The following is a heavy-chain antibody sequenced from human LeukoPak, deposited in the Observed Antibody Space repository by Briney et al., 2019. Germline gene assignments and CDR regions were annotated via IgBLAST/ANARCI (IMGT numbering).Heavy chain of an antibody. CDR2: IYYRGNT. Sequence: SETLSLTCSVPGGSISSYYWSWIRQPPGKGLEWIGYIYYRGNTIYNPSLKSRVTMSVDTSKNQFSLKLSSVTAADTAVYYCARDRGGSYMDYWGQGTLVTVSS. J-gene: IGHJ4*02. CDR1: GGSISSYY. CDR3: ARDRGGSYMDY. V-gene: IGHV4-59*01. D-gene: IGHD1-26*01.